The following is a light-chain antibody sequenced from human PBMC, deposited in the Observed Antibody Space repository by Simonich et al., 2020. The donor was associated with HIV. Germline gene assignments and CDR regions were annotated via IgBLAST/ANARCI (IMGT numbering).Light chain of an antibody. CDR2: AAS. V-gene: IGKV1-13*02. CDR1: LGISSA. Sequence: AIQLTQSPSSLSASVGDRVTITCRASLGISSALAWYQQKPGKAPKLLIYAASSLQSGVPSRFSDSGSGTDFTLTISSLQPEDFTTYYCQQFNSYPPTFGQGTRLEIK. J-gene: IGKJ5*01. CDR3: QQFNSYPPT.